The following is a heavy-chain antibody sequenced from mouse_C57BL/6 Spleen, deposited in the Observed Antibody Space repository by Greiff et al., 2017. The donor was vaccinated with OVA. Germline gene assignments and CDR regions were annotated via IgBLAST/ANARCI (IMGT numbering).Heavy chain of an antibody. Sequence: EVMLVESGPELVKPGASVKISCKASGYSFTGYYMNWVKQSPEKSLEWIGEINPSTGGTTYTQKLKAKATLTVDKSSSTAYMQLKSLTSEDSAVYYCARKNYYAMDYWGQGTSVTVSS. J-gene: IGHJ4*01. CDR3: ARKNYYAMDY. CDR2: INPSTGGT. V-gene: IGHV1-42*01. CDR1: GYSFTGYY.